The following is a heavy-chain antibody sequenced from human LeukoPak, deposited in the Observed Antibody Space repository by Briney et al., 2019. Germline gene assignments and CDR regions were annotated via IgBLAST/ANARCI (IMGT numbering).Heavy chain of an antibody. D-gene: IGHD3-22*01. J-gene: IGHJ4*02. CDR2: ISSSSSYI. CDR1: GFTFSSYS. CDR3: ARTWGEITMIVNY. Sequence: GGSLRLSCAASGFTFSSYSMNWVRQAPGKGLEWVSSISSSSSYIYYADSVKGRFTISRDNAKNSLYLQMNSLRAEDTAVYYCARTWGEITMIVNYWGQGTLVTVSS. V-gene: IGHV3-21*01.